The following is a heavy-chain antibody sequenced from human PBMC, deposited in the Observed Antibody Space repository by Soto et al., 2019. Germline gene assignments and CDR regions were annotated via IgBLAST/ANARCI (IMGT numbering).Heavy chain of an antibody. J-gene: IGHJ4*02. CDR3: AREGRSTAQLDY. CDR2: IYSGATK. Sequence: SETLSLTCSVSGGSIISSTNSWGLIRQPPGKGLEWIGTIYSGATKHYNPSLEGRVAISADTPDNQLSLRLSSVTAADTAVYYCAREGRSTAQLDYWGQGVLVTVSS. V-gene: IGHV4-39*02. D-gene: IGHD2-21*02. CDR1: GGSIISSTNS.